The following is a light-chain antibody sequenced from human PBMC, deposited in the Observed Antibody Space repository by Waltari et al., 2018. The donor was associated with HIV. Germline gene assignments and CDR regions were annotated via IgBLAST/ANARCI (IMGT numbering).Light chain of an antibody. Sequence: DIQLNKSPSSMSASVGDSVTITCSASRSISKYLILYPQKPGKAPTRLIYAASSLQGGVPSRFSGSGSGTDFTLTISSLQPEDFATYYCQQSYSTPRTFGQGTKVEIK. CDR1: RSISKY. V-gene: IGKV1-39*01. CDR2: AAS. CDR3: QQSYSTPRT. J-gene: IGKJ1*01.